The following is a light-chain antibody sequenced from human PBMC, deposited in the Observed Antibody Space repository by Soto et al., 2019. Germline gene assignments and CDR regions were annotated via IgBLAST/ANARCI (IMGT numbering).Light chain of an antibody. CDR3: SARDDILSGVV. Sequence: QSVLTQPHSASGTPGQRVTISCSGSSSNIGSNHVYWYQQFPGMAPKLLMDRNNQRPTGVPDRFSGSRSGSSASLDISGLRSDDEADYYCSARDDILSGVVFGGGTKLTVL. J-gene: IGLJ2*01. CDR2: RNN. V-gene: IGLV1-47*01. CDR1: SSNIGSNH.